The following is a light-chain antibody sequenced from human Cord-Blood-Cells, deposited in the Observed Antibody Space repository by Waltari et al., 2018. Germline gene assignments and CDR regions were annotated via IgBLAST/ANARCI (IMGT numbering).Light chain of an antibody. J-gene: IGLJ2*01. CDR1: KLGDKY. Sequence: SYELTQSPSVSVSPGQTASINCSGDKLGDKYACWYQQKPGQSPVLVIYQDSKRPSGIPERFSGSNSGNTATLTISGTQAMDEADYYCQAWDSSVVFGGGTKLTVL. CDR3: QAWDSSVV. CDR2: QDS. V-gene: IGLV3-1*01.